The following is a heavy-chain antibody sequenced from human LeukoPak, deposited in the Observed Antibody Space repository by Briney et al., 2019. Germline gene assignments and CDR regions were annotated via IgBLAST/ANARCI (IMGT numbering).Heavy chain of an antibody. CDR2: ISDSGGGA. V-gene: IGHV3-23*01. D-gene: IGHD6-13*01. CDR3: AKDRPYISSWYGCSTP. J-gene: IGHJ5*02. CDR1: GFTFSSNG. Sequence: GGSLRLSCAASGFTFSSNGMTWVRQAPGKGLEWVSTISDSGGGAHYADSVEGRFTISRDSSRGTLYLQMHSLRAEDTAVYYCAKDRPYISSWYGCSTPWGQGTLVTVSS.